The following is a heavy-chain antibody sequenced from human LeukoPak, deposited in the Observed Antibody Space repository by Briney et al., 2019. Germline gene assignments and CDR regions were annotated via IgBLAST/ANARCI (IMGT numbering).Heavy chain of an antibody. CDR1: GFTFSSHG. D-gene: IGHD1-1*01. CDR3: ARDQLGAVLYFDY. CDR2: ISPNGVIT. Sequence: GGSLRLSCAASGFTFSSHGMNWVRQAPGKGLEWVSGISPNGVITYYADSVKGRFTISRDNSKNTLYLEINSLRVEDTAVYYCARDQLGAVLYFDYWGQGALVTVSS. J-gene: IGHJ4*02. V-gene: IGHV3-23*01.